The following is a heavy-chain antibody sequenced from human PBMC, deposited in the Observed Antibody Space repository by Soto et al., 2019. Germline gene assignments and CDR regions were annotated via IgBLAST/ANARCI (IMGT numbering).Heavy chain of an antibody. Sequence: EVQLVESGGGLVQPGGSLRLSCAASGFTFSSYWMHWVRQAPGKGLVWVSRINSDGSSTSYADSVKGRFTISRDNAKNTLYLQMNSLRAEDTAMYYCARATTVTTWFDPWGQGTLVTVSS. V-gene: IGHV3-74*01. CDR2: INSDGSST. J-gene: IGHJ5*02. CDR1: GFTFSSYW. D-gene: IGHD4-17*01. CDR3: ARATTVTTWFDP.